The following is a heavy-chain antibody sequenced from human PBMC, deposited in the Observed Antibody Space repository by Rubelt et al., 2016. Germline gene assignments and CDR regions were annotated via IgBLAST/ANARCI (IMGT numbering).Heavy chain of an antibody. CDR2: IYYSGST. Sequence: QLQLQESGPGLVKPSETLSLTCSVSGGSISSSSYYWGWIRQPPGKGLEWIGSIYYSGSTSYNPSLKSRVTISVDTSKNPFSRKLRSVAAADTAVYYCARSTGDIVVVPVDYWGQGTLVTVSS. J-gene: IGHJ4*02. CDR3: ARSTGDIVVVPVDY. V-gene: IGHV4-39*01. D-gene: IGHD2-2*01. CDR1: GGSISSSSYY.